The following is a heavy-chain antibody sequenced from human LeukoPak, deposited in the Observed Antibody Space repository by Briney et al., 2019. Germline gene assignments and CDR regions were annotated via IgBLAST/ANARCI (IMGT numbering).Heavy chain of an antibody. CDR2: INASSGAT. J-gene: IGHJ4*02. CDR1: GYTFTGYY. CDR3: ARIPVRGVTCGDCYYDY. Sequence: GASVKVSCKASGYTFTGYYIHWVRQAPGQGLEWMGWINASSGATNYAQKFRGRVTMTRDTSINTAYMEVSRLTSDDTAVYYCARIPVRGVTCGDCYYDYWGQGTLVPVS. V-gene: IGHV1-2*02. D-gene: IGHD3-10*01.